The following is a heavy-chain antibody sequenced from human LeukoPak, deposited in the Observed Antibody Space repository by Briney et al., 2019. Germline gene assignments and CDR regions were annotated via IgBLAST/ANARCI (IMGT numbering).Heavy chain of an antibody. D-gene: IGHD2-2*01. J-gene: IGHJ5*02. CDR3: ARGPAVLDP. Sequence: SQTLSLTCAISGDSVSSNSAAWNWIRQSPSRGLEWLGRTYYRSKWFSAYAVSVRSRIIIDPDTSKNRFSLQLNSVTPEDTAVYYCARGPAVLDPWGQGTLVTVSS. CDR1: GDSVSSNSAA. V-gene: IGHV6-1*01. CDR2: TYYRSKWFS.